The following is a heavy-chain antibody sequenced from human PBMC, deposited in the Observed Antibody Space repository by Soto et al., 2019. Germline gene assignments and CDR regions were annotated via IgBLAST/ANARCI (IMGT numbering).Heavy chain of an antibody. D-gene: IGHD6-19*01. Sequence: QVQLVQSGAEVKKPGSSVKVSCKASGGTFSSYTISWVRQAPGQGLEWMGRIIPILGIANYAQKFQGRVTITADKSTSTAYMELSSLRSEDTAVYYCARDMSSYSSGVDAFDIWGQGTMVTVSS. CDR1: GGTFSSYT. V-gene: IGHV1-69*08. CDR3: ARDMSSYSSGVDAFDI. CDR2: IIPILGIA. J-gene: IGHJ3*02.